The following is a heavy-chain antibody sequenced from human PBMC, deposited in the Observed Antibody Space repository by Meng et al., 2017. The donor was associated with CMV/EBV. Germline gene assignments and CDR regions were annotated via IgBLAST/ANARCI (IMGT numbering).Heavy chain of an antibody. CDR3: WSAWVGEEYYFDY. CDR1: AFAITCYG. CDR2: TSNYNGNT. J-gene: IGHJ4*02. Sequence: VTLVGAGVKMLGSLMNFASTGSAFAITCYGFSRVRQAPGQGLEWKGLTSNYNGNTNYAQKVDGKVTMTTYTYTCMAYMELRRLRSDDAAVYFCWSAWVGEEYYFDYWGQGTLVTVSS. D-gene: IGHD3-10*01. V-gene: IGHV1-18*01.